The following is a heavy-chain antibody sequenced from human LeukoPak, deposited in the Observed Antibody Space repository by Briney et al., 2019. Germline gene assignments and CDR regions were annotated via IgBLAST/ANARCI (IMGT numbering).Heavy chain of an antibody. CDR3: ARGGMSYYDFWSGHSEFQH. V-gene: IGHV3-21*01. CDR1: GFTFSSYS. CDR2: ISSSSSYI. Sequence: GGFLRLSCAASGFTFSSYSMNWVRQAPGKGLEWVSSISSSSSYIYYADSVKGRFTISRDNAKNSLYLQMNSLRAEDTAVYYCARGGMSYYDFWSGHSEFQHWGQGTLVTVSS. D-gene: IGHD3-3*01. J-gene: IGHJ1*01.